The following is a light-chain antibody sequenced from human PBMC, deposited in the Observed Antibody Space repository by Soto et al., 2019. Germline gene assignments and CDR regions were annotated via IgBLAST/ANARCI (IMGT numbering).Light chain of an antibody. V-gene: IGKV3-15*01. J-gene: IGKJ4*01. CDR2: GAS. Sequence: EVVLTQSPATLSVSPVERATISCRASQSVSTKLGWYQQKPGQPPSLIMYGASTRATGIPARFSGSGSGTEFTLTISSLQPEDFAVYYCKQYNNWPLAVGGGTKVAIK. CDR1: QSVSTK. CDR3: KQYNNWPLA.